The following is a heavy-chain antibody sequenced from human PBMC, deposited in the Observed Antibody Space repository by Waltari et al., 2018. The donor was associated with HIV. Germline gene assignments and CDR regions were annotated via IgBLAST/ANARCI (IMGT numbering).Heavy chain of an antibody. CDR3: ARDLMYFYDSSGHYPEFDY. Sequence: EVELLESGGDLVQPGGSLRLSCAASGFTFSDYAMTWVRQAPGKGLEWVATISHMGAKTFYAESVKGRFTVSSDNLKKTVYLQMNSLRVEDTALYYCARDLMYFYDSSGHYPEFDYWGRGTLVSVSS. V-gene: IGHV3-23*01. J-gene: IGHJ4*02. CDR2: ISHMGAKT. D-gene: IGHD3-22*01. CDR1: GFTFSDYA.